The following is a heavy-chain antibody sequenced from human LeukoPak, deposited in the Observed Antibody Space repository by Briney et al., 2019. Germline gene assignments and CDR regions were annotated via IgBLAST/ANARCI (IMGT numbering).Heavy chain of an antibody. CDR1: GYTFTGYY. CDR3: ARALNPYTVTTPHDY. D-gene: IGHD4-17*01. V-gene: IGHV1-2*06. Sequence: ASVKVSCKASGYTFTGYYMYWVRQAPGQGLEWMGRINPNSGAPNYAQKFQGRVTMTRDTSISTAYMELSRLRSDDTAVYYCARALNPYTVTTPHDYWGQGTLVTVSS. J-gene: IGHJ4*02. CDR2: INPNSGAP.